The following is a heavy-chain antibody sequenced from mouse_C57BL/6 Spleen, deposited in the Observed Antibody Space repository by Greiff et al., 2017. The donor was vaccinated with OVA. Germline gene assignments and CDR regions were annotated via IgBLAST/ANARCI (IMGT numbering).Heavy chain of an antibody. Sequence: QVQLQQPGAELVKPGASVKLSCKASGYTFTSYWMQWVKQRPGQGLEWIGEIDPSDSYTNYNQKFKGKATLTVDTSSSTAYMQLSSLTSEDSAVCYCASQRGQGYWGQGTTLTVSS. CDR1: GYTFTSYW. D-gene: IGHD3-3*01. V-gene: IGHV1-50*01. CDR3: ASQRGQGY. CDR2: IDPSDSYT. J-gene: IGHJ2*01.